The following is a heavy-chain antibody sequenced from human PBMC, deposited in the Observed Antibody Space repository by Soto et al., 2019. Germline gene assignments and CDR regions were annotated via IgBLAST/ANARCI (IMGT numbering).Heavy chain of an antibody. CDR3: VSQRTTVPTQAYFDY. Sequence: SETLSLTCTVSGGSVTNSSYYWGWIRQSPGKGLEWIGSVYYRGRSYSKSSVKSRVTISVDTSKNRFSLSLNSVTASDTAVYFCVSQRTTVPTQAYFDYGGPGALVTVSS. J-gene: IGHJ4*02. V-gene: IGHV4-39*01. CDR1: GGSVTNSSYY. CDR2: VYYRGRS. D-gene: IGHD4-17*01.